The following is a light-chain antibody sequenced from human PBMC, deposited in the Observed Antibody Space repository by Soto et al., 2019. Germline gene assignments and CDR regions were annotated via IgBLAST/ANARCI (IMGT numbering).Light chain of an antibody. Sequence: DIQMTQSPSSLSASVGDRVTITCRASQSISSYLNWYQQKPGKAPKLLIYAASSLQSGVPSRYRGSGSGTDFTLTISSLQPEDFATYYCQQSYSTPGTFLQGTKVEIK. J-gene: IGKJ1*01. V-gene: IGKV1-39*01. CDR1: QSISSY. CDR2: AAS. CDR3: QQSYSTPGT.